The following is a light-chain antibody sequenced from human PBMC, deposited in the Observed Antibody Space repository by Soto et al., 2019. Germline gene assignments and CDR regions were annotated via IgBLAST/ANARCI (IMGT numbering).Light chain of an antibody. Sequence: EIVLTQSPGTLSLSPGERATLACRASQSVSSNYLAWYQQKPGQAPRLLIYGASSRATGIPDRYSVSGSGTDFTLTISRLEPADFAVYYCQQYGSSPRTFGQGTKVEIK. CDR1: QSVSSNY. V-gene: IGKV3-20*01. CDR2: GAS. CDR3: QQYGSSPRT. J-gene: IGKJ1*01.